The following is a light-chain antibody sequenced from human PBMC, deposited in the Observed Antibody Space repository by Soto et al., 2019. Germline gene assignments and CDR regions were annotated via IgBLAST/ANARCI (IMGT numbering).Light chain of an antibody. V-gene: IGKV3-20*01. CDR3: QQHGYLVT. Sequence: DTGLTQSPCTLSLSPGERATLTCRASQRVRCSLAWYQQTPCQAPRLLVYLTSNRATCIPDRCIASGSGTDFTLTISRLEPEVFAMYYCQQHGYLVTFGGGTKVDIK. J-gene: IGKJ4*01. CDR2: LTS. CDR1: QRVRCS.